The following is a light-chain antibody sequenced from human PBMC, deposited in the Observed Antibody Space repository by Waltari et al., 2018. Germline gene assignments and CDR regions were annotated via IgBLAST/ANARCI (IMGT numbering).Light chain of an antibody. Sequence: DIQMTQSPSTLSASVGDRVTITCRASQSISSWLAWYQQKPGKAPKLLIYKASSLESGVPSRFSGSGSGTEFTLTISSLQPEDFATYHCQQYNSYPWTFGQGTKVEIK. V-gene: IGKV1-5*03. CDR2: KAS. CDR1: QSISSW. CDR3: QQYNSYPWT. J-gene: IGKJ1*01.